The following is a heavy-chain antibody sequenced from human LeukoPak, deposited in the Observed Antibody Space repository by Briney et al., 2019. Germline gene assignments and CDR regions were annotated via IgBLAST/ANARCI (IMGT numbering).Heavy chain of an antibody. CDR1: GFTFDDYT. Sequence: GGSLRLSCAASGFTFDDYTMHWVRQAPGKGLEWVSLISWDGGSTYYADSVKGRFTISRDNSKNSLYLQMNSLRTEDTALYYCAKDLSGYYYGSGSKYDFGFDYWGQGTLVTVSS. CDR2: ISWDGGST. D-gene: IGHD3-10*01. V-gene: IGHV3-43*01. CDR3: AKDLSGYYYGSGSKYDFGFDY. J-gene: IGHJ4*02.